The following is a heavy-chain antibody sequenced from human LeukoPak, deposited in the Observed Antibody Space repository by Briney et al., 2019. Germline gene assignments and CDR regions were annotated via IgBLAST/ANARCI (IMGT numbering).Heavy chain of an antibody. J-gene: IGHJ6*03. Sequence: SETLSLTCTVSGGSISSYYWSWIRQPAGKGLEWIGRIYTSGSTNYNPSLKSRVTMSVDTSKNQFSLKLSSVTAADTAVYYCARVPATYCSGGSCSSYYYYYYMDVGGKGTTVTVSS. V-gene: IGHV4-4*07. D-gene: IGHD2-15*01. CDR3: ARVPATYCSGGSCSSYYYYYYMDV. CDR1: GGSISSYY. CDR2: IYTSGST.